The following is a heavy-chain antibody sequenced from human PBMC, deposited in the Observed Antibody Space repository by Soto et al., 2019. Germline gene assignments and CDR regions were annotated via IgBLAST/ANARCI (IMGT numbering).Heavy chain of an antibody. V-gene: IGHV4-59*08. CDR1: GGSIRSYY. CDR3: ARLITGGEYYFDY. J-gene: IGHJ4*02. Sequence: SETLSLTCSVSGGSIRSYYWSWIRQPPGKGLEWIGFIYYSGSTNYNPSLKSRVTMSVDTSKNQFSLKLSSVTAADTAVYFCARLITGGEYYFDYWGQGTLVTVSS. D-gene: IGHD3-16*01. CDR2: IYYSGST.